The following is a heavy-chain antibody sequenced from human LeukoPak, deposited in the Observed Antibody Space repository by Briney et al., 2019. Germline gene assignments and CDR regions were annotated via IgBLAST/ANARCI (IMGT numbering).Heavy chain of an antibody. V-gene: IGHV4-39*06. CDR1: GGSISSSSYY. CDR2: IYYSGST. CDR3: ARPLYSGSYDDAFDI. D-gene: IGHD1-26*01. Sequence: SETLSLTCTVSGGSISSSSYYWGWIRQPPGKGLEWIGSIYYSGSTYYNPSLKSRVTISVDTSKNQFPLKLSSVTAADTAVYYCARPLYSGSYDDAFDIWGQGTMVTVSS. J-gene: IGHJ3*02.